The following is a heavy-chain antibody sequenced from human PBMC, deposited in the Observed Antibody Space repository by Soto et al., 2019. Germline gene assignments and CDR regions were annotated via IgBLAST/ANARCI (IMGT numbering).Heavy chain of an antibody. Sequence: AASVKVSCKASGYTFTSYYMHWVRQAPGQGLEWMGIINPSGGSTSYAQKFQGRVTMTRDTSTSTVYMELSSLRSEDTAVYYCASSEKYCSSTSCYRPDYWGQGTLVTVSS. CDR3: ASSEKYCSSTSCYRPDY. CDR2: INPSGGST. V-gene: IGHV1-46*01. D-gene: IGHD2-2*02. J-gene: IGHJ4*02. CDR1: GYTFTSYY.